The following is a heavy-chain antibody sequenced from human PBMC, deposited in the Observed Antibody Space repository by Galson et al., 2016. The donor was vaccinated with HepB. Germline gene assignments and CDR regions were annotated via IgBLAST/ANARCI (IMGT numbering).Heavy chain of an antibody. J-gene: IGHJ6*03. D-gene: IGHD4-17*01. Sequence: QSGAEVKKPGESLKISCKGSPYSFSGYWIGWVRQMPGKGLEWMGIIYPDDSDTRYSPSFQGQVTISADKSITTAYLQWSSLKASDTAMYYGARGSDTPPTVTRMLQYYYYRDVGGKGTAVTVSS. CDR1: PYSFSGYW. CDR3: ARGSDTPPTVTRMLQYYYYRDV. CDR2: IYPDDSDT. V-gene: IGHV5-51*01.